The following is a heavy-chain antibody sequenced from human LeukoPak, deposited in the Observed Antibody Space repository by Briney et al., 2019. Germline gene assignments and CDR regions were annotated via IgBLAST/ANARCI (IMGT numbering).Heavy chain of an antibody. CDR3: AKGPTKDTAMVNY. CDR2: SGSGGST. V-gene: IGHV3-23*01. CDR1: GFTFSSYA. J-gene: IGHJ4*02. Sequence: GGSLRLSCAASGFTFSSYAMSWVRQAPGKGLEWVSASGSGGSTYYADSVKGRFTISRDNSKNTLSLQMNSLRAEDTAVYYCAKGPTKDTAMVNYWGQGTLVTVSS. D-gene: IGHD5-18*01.